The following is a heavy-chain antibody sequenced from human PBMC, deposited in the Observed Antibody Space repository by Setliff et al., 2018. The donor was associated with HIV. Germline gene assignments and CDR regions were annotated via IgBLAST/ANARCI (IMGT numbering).Heavy chain of an antibody. D-gene: IGHD4-4*01. V-gene: IGHV1-46*01. J-gene: IGHJ6*03. Sequence: GASVKVSCKASGGIVSINWVRQAPGQGLEWMGIINPFGGTTTYAQKFQGRVTMTRDTSTSTVYMELTNLRSEDTAVYYCARERTTLTPHGLGYMDVWGKGTTVTVSS. CDR1: GGIVSIN. CDR3: ARERTTLTPHGLGYMDV. CDR2: INPFGGTT.